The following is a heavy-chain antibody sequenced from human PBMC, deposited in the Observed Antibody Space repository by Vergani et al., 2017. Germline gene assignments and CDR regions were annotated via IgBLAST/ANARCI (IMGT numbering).Heavy chain of an antibody. D-gene: IGHD1-26*01. CDR1: GFTYSSYW. CDR2: INSDGSST. V-gene: IGHV3-74*01. CDR3: AREEYSGSYPFDY. Sequence: EVQLVESGGGLVQPGGSLRLSCAASGFTYSSYWMHWVRKAPGKGLVWVSRINSDGSSTSYADSVKGRFTISRDNAKNTLYLQMNSLRAEDTAVYYCAREEYSGSYPFDYWGQGTLVTVSS. J-gene: IGHJ4*02.